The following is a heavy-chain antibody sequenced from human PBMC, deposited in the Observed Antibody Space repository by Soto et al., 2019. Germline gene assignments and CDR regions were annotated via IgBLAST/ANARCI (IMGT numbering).Heavy chain of an antibody. V-gene: IGHV4-34*01. CDR3: ARALPGLDAGLAMIVVGPLYFDY. CDR2: INHSGST. Sequence: PSETLSLTCAVYGGSFSGYYWSWIRQPPGKGLEWIGEINHSGSTNYNPSLKSRVTISVDTSKNQFSLKLSSVTAADTAVYYCARALPGLDAGLAMIVVGPLYFDYWGQGTLVTVSS. D-gene: IGHD3-22*01. J-gene: IGHJ4*02. CDR1: GGSFSGYY.